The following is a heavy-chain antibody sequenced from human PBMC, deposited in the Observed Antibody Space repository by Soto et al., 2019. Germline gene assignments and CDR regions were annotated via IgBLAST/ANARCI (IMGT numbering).Heavy chain of an antibody. CDR2: ISWDGGST. J-gene: IGHJ6*02. CDR1: GFTFDDYT. CDR3: AKDIRRRGLLSYYYYYGMDV. Sequence: PGGSLRLSCAASGFTFDDYTMHWVRQAPGKGLEWVSLISWDGGSTYYADSVKGRFTISRDNSKNSLYLQMNSLRTEDTALYYCAKDIRRRGLLSYYYYYGMDVWGQGTTVTVSS. V-gene: IGHV3-43*01. D-gene: IGHD1-26*01.